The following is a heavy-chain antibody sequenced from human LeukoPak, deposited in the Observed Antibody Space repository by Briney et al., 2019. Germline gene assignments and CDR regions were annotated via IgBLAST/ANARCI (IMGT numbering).Heavy chain of an antibody. CDR3: TRGGRSSGYFDY. Sequence: PGGSLRLSCAASGFTVSSSYMNWVRQAPGKGLEWVSVIYSGGSTYYADSVKGRFTISRDNSKNTLYLQMNSLRAGDTAVYYCTRGGRSSGYFDYWGQGTLVTVSS. CDR2: IYSGGST. V-gene: IGHV3-53*01. D-gene: IGHD3-22*01. J-gene: IGHJ4*02. CDR1: GFTVSSSY.